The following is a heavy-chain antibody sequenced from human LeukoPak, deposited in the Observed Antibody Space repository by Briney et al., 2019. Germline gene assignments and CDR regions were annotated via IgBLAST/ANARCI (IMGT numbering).Heavy chain of an antibody. CDR1: GFTFSSYS. Sequence: GGSLRLSCAASGFTFSSYSMNWVRQAPGKGLEWVANIKQDGSEKYYVDSVKGRFTISRDNAKNSLYLQMNSLRAEDTAVYYCARSIVAAADLYYYGMDVWGQGTTVTVSS. J-gene: IGHJ6*02. CDR2: IKQDGSEK. D-gene: IGHD6-13*01. V-gene: IGHV3-7*01. CDR3: ARSIVAAADLYYYGMDV.